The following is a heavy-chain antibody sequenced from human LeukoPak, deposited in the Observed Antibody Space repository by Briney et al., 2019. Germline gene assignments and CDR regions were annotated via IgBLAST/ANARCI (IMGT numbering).Heavy chain of an antibody. Sequence: GGSLRLSCAASGFTFSSDWMSWVRQAPGKGLEWVANIKQDGSEKYYVDSVKGRFTISRDNAKNSLYLQMNSLRAEDTAVYYCARDLRYFDWPYLEQGAFDIWGQGTMVTVSS. CDR3: ARDLRYFDWPYLEQGAFDI. V-gene: IGHV3-7*03. D-gene: IGHD3-9*01. CDR1: GFTFSSDW. CDR2: IKQDGSEK. J-gene: IGHJ3*02.